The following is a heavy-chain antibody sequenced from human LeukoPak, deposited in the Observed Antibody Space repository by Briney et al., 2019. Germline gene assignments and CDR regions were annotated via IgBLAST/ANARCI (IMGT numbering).Heavy chain of an antibody. CDR3: ARFETVAAAPLEY. J-gene: IGHJ4*02. CDR1: GFTFSDYD. Sequence: PGGSLRLSCAASGFTFSDYDMNWVRQAPGKGLEWVSSISSSSIYVSYADSVKGRFTISRDNAEKSLYLQMNSLRVEDTAVYYCARFETVAAAPLEYWGQGTLVTVSS. D-gene: IGHD2-15*01. CDR2: ISSSSIYV. V-gene: IGHV3-21*01.